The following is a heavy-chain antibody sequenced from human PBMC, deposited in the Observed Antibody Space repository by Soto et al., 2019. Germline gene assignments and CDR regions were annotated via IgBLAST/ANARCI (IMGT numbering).Heavy chain of an antibody. CDR1: GGSINTINNY. CDR3: AREEAARIERWFDP. CDR2: ISYSGST. J-gene: IGHJ5*02. D-gene: IGHD6-6*01. V-gene: IGHV4-30-4*01. Sequence: QVQLKESGPGLVKPSQTLSLTCTVSGGSINTINNYWSWIRQPPGKGPEWIGFISYSGSTYYHPSLMSRLTISLDTSTNRCSLKLTSVTAADTAVYYCAREEAARIERWFDPWGQGTLVTVSS.